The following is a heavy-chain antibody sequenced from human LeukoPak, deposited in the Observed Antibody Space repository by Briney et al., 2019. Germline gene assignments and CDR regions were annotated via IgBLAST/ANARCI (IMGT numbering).Heavy chain of an antibody. D-gene: IGHD6-13*01. V-gene: IGHV3-66*01. CDR2: IYSGGST. CDR3: ARDSQQVFGGWFDP. Sequence: GGSLRLSCAASGFTVSSNYMSWVRQAPGKGLEWVSVIYSGGSTYYADSVKGRFTISRDNSKNTLHLQMNSLRAEDTAVYYCARDSQQVFGGWFDPWGQGTLVTVSS. J-gene: IGHJ5*02. CDR1: GFTVSSNY.